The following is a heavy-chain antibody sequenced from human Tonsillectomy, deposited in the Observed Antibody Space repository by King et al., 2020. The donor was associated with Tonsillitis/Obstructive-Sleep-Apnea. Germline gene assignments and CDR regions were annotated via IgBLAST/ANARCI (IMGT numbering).Heavy chain of an antibody. CDR1: GFTFSSYW. V-gene: IGHV3-74*01. Sequence: VQLVESGGGLVQPGGSLRLSCAASGFTFSSYWMHWVRQAPGKGLVWVSRINSVVSSPSYADSVKGRFTISRDNAKNTLYLQMNSLRAEDTAVYYCARASYDGSGSYWTDAFDIWGQGTMVTVSS. D-gene: IGHD3-10*01. CDR2: INSVVSSP. CDR3: ARASYDGSGSYWTDAFDI. J-gene: IGHJ3*02.